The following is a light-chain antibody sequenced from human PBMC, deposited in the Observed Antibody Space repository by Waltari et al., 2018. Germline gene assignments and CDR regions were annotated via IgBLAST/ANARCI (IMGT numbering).Light chain of an antibody. V-gene: IGLV1-40*01. CDR3: QSYDTSLRGVL. CDR2: ANN. CDR1: RSNIGAGYA. Sequence: QSVLTQPPSVSGAPGQRVTLSCTGRRSNIGAGYALHWYRQIPGTAPKLLIYANNNRPSGVPDRFSGSKSGTSASLAITGLQAEDEADYYCQSYDTSLRGVLFGGGTKLTVL. J-gene: IGLJ2*01.